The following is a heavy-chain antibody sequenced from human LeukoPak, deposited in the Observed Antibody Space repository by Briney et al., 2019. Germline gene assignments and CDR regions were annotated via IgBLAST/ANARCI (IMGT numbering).Heavy chain of an antibody. CDR3: ARDLHIVVVPAAGNGLDV. J-gene: IGHJ6*02. CDR1: GFTFSSYS. V-gene: IGHV3-21*01. Sequence: GGSLRLSCAASGFTFSSYSMNWVRQAPGKGLEWVSSIGTSSSYIYYADSAKGRFTISRDNAKNSLYLQMNSLRAEDTAVYYCARDLHIVVVPAAGNGLDVWGQGTTVTVFS. CDR2: IGTSSSYI. D-gene: IGHD2-2*01.